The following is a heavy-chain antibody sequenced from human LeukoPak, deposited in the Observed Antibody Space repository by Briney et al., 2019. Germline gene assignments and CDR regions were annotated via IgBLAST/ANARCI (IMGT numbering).Heavy chain of an antibody. Sequence: SETLSLTCTVSGGSISTYYWSWIRQPPGKGLEWIAYIYYSGSTNYNPSLRSRVTISVDTSKNQFSLKLSSVTAAETAVYYCARHHYYGSGTFDYWGQGTLVTVSS. V-gene: IGHV4-59*01. D-gene: IGHD3-10*01. CDR1: GGSISTYY. CDR2: IYYSGST. J-gene: IGHJ4*02. CDR3: ARHHYYGSGTFDY.